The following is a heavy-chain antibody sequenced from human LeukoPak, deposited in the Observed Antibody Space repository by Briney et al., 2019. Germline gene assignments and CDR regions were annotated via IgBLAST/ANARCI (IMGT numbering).Heavy chain of an antibody. Sequence: GGSLRLSCAASRFTFSSYDRHWVRQAPGRGLEWVSAIGIAGDTYYPDSVKGRFTISRENAKNSMYLQMNSLKDGDTAVYYCIRGGIQVSGIDAFDIWGQGTMVTVSS. CDR2: IGIAGDT. CDR3: IRGGIQVSGIDAFDI. V-gene: IGHV3-13*01. CDR1: RFTFSSYD. J-gene: IGHJ3*02. D-gene: IGHD5/OR15-5a*01.